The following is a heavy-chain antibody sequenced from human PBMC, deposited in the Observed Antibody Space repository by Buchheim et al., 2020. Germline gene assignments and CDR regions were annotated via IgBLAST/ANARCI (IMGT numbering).Heavy chain of an antibody. J-gene: IGHJ4*02. CDR3: AKFTVTTHPSDY. CDR2: ISYDGSNK. Sequence: QVQLVESGGGVVQPGRSLRLSCAASGFTFSSYGMHWVRQAPGKGLEWVAVISYDGSNKYYADSVKGRFTISRDNSKNTLDLQMNSLRAEDTAVYYCAKFTVTTHPSDYWGQGTL. V-gene: IGHV3-30*18. CDR1: GFTFSSYG. D-gene: IGHD4-11*01.